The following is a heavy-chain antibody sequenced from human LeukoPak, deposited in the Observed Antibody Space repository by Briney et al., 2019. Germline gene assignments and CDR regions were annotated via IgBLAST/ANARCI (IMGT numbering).Heavy chain of an antibody. CDR1: GFTFDDYG. V-gene: IGHV3-20*04. D-gene: IGHD6-19*01. CDR3: AKLAGTGGFDY. CDR2: INWNGGRT. J-gene: IGHJ4*02. Sequence: GGSLRLSCAASGFTFDDYGMSWIRQAPGKGLEWVSGINWNGGRTGYADSVKGRLTISRDNAKNSLYLQMNSLRAEDTALYYCAKLAGTGGFDYWGQGTLVTVSS.